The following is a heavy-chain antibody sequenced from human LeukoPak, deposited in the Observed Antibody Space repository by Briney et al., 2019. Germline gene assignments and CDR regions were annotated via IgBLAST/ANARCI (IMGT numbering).Heavy chain of an antibody. CDR2: IYTSGST. Sequence: RSSETLSLTCTVSGGSISSYYWSWIRQPAGKGLEWIGRIYTSGSTNYNPSLKRRVTMSVDTSKNQFSLKLSSVTAADTAVYYCARGNHYDSSGRFDYWGQGTLVTVSS. J-gene: IGHJ4*02. CDR1: GGSISSYY. V-gene: IGHV4-4*07. CDR3: ARGNHYDSSGRFDY. D-gene: IGHD3-22*01.